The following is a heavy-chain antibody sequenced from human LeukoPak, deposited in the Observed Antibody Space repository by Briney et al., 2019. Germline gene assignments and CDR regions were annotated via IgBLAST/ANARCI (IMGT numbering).Heavy chain of an antibody. CDR2: ISSSGSTI. D-gene: IGHD3-3*01. J-gene: IGHJ3*02. CDR1: GFTFSDYY. V-gene: IGHV3-11*01. Sequence: GGSLRLSCAASGFTFSDYYMSWIRQAPGKGLEWVSYISSSGSTIYYADSVKGRFTISRDNAKNSLYLQMNSLRAEDTAVYYCARESDFWGEDAFDIWGQGTMVTVSS. CDR3: ARESDFWGEDAFDI.